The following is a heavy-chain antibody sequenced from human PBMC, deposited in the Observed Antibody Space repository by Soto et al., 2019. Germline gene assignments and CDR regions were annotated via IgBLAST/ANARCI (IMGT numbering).Heavy chain of an antibody. D-gene: IGHD1-26*01. Sequence: PSQTLSLTCAISGDSVSSNSAAWNWIRQSPSRGLEWLGRTYYRSKWYNDYAVSVKSRITINPDTSKNQFSLQLNSVTPEDTAVYYCARVGIVGATSLYYYYGMDVWGQGTTVTVSS. CDR1: GDSVSSNSAA. J-gene: IGHJ6*02. CDR3: ARVGIVGATSLYYYYGMDV. CDR2: TYYRSKWYN. V-gene: IGHV6-1*01.